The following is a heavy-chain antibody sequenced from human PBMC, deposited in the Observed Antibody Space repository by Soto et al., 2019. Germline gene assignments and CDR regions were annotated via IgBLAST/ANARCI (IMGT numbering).Heavy chain of an antibody. V-gene: IGHV1-69*13. CDR1: GGTFSSYA. CDR2: IIPISGTA. J-gene: IGHJ6*02. D-gene: IGHD3-3*01. Sequence: AAVKVSCKASGGTFSSYAISWVRQAPGQGLEWMGGIIPISGTANYAQKFQGRVTITADESTSTAYMELSSLRSEDTAVYYCARALGFGVFIPPAQHYYGMAVRGQGTTVPGCS. CDR3: ARALGFGVFIPPAQHYYGMAV.